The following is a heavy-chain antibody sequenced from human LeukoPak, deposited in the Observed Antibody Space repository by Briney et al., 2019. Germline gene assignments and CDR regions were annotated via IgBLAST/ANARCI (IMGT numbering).Heavy chain of an antibody. V-gene: IGHV1-18*01. CDR1: GYTFTSYG. CDR3: ARQLNYYDSSGQPYYFDY. CDR2: ISAYNYNT. J-gene: IGHJ4*02. D-gene: IGHD3-22*01. Sequence: GASVKVSCKASGYTFTSYGISWVRQAPGQGLEWMGWISAYNYNTNYAQKLQGRVTMTTDTSTSTAYMELRSLRSDDTAVYYCARQLNYYDSSGQPYYFDYWGQGTLVTVSS.